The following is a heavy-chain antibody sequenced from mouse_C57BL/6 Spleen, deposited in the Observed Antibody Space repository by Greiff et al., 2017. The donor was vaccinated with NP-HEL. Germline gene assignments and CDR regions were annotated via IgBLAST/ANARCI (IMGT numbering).Heavy chain of an antibody. Sequence: VKLVESGAELAKPGASVKLSCKASGYTFTSYWMHWVQQRPGQGLEWIGSINPSSGYTKYNQKFKGTATLTADQSSSTAYMQLSSVTDEDSAVYYCARSELGPWGQGTTLTVSS. CDR3: ARSELGP. D-gene: IGHD4-1*01. J-gene: IGHJ2*01. V-gene: IGHV1-7*01. CDR2: INPSSGYT. CDR1: GYTFTSYW.